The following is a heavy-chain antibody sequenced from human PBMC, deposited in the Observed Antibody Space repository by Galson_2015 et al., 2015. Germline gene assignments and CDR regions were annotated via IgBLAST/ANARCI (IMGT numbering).Heavy chain of an antibody. D-gene: IGHD3-3*01. J-gene: IGHJ4*02. CDR3: ARQILDYDFWSGYYPTNFDY. CDR1: EFTFSSYY. CDR2: ISSTTTYI. V-gene: IGHV3-21*01. Sequence: LRLSCAASEFTFSSYYLSWVRQAPGKGLEWVSSISSTTTYIYYADSVKGRFTTSRDNAKNSLYLQMNSLGAEGTAVYYCARQILDYDFWSGYYPTNFDYWGQGTLVTVSS.